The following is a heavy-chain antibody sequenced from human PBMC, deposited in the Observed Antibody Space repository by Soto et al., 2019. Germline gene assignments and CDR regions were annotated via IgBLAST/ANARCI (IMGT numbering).Heavy chain of an antibody. CDR2: IIPIFGTA. V-gene: IGHV1-69*12. CDR1: GGTFSSYA. Sequence: QVQLVQSGAAVKKPGSSVKVSCKASGGTFSSYAISWVRQAPGQGLEWMGGIIPIFGTANYAQKFQGRVTITADESTSTAYMELSSLRSEDTAVYYCAKARRYSSGSHDFDYWGQGALVTVSS. D-gene: IGHD6-19*01. CDR3: AKARRYSSGSHDFDY. J-gene: IGHJ4*02.